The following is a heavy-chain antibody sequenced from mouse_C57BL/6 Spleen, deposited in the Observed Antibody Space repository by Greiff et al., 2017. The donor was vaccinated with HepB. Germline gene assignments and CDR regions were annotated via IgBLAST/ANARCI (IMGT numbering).Heavy chain of an antibody. CDR1: GYAFTNYL. Sequence: VQLVESGAELVRPGTSVKVSCKASGYAFTNYLIEWVKQRPGQGLEWIGVINPGSGGTNYNEKFKGKATLTADKSSSTAYMQLSSLTSEDSAVYFCARGEGGDYWGQGTTLTVSS. CDR2: INPGSGGT. J-gene: IGHJ2*01. V-gene: IGHV1-54*01. CDR3: ARGEGGDY.